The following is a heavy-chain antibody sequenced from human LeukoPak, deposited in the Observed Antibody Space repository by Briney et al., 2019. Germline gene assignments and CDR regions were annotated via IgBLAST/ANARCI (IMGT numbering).Heavy chain of an antibody. V-gene: IGHV1-2*02. CDR3: ARANFLYCSSSTCLFDY. Sequence: ASVKVSCTASGHTFTDYYMHWVRQAPGQGFEWMGWINPNDGDTNYAQKFQGRVTMTRDTSISTAHMEVSRLRSDDTAVYYCARANFLYCSSSTCLFDYWGQGTLVTVSS. D-gene: IGHD2-2*01. CDR2: INPNDGDT. J-gene: IGHJ4*02. CDR1: GHTFTDYY.